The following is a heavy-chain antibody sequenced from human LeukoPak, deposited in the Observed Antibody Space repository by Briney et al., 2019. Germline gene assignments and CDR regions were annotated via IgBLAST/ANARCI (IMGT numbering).Heavy chain of an antibody. Sequence: NTSETLSLTCTVSGGSINSGNHYWGWIRQSPGKGLEWIGSIYYSGSTYYNPSLKSRVTISVDTSKNQFSLKLSSVTAADTAVYYCAKGYYYMDVWGKGTTVTVSS. CDR1: GGSINSGNHY. CDR2: IYYSGST. J-gene: IGHJ6*03. V-gene: IGHV4-39*07. CDR3: AKGYYYMDV.